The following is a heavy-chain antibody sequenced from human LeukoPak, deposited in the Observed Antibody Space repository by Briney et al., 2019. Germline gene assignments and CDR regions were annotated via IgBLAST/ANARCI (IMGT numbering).Heavy chain of an antibody. CDR2: VYYTGST. CDR1: GGSISSYY. V-gene: IGHV4-59*01. D-gene: IGHD2-15*01. J-gene: IGHJ4*02. Sequence: SETLSLSCTVSGGSISSYYWSWIRQPPGKALEWIGYVYYTGSTNYNPSLKSRVTISLDTSKKQFSLKLSSVTAADTAVYYCARGSYCSGGSCSHFDYWGQGTLVTVSS. CDR3: ARGSYCSGGSCSHFDY.